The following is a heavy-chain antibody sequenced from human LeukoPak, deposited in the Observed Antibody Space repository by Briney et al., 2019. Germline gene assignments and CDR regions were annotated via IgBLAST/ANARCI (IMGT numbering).Heavy chain of an antibody. V-gene: IGHV1-8*01. CDR3: ARVRRVQYYGSGSFNY. Sequence: ASVKVSCKASGYTFTSYDINWVRQATGQGLEWMGWMNPNSGNTGYAQKFQGRVTMTRNTSISTAYMELSSLRSEDAAVYYCARVRRVQYYGSGSFNYWGQRTLVTLSS. CDR2: MNPNSGNT. J-gene: IGHJ4*02. D-gene: IGHD3-10*01. CDR1: GYTFTSYD.